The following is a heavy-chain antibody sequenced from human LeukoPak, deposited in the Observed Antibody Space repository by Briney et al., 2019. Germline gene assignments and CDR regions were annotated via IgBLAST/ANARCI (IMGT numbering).Heavy chain of an antibody. D-gene: IGHD2-15*01. Sequence: PGRCLRLACAASGFTFISYAISWGRQAPGKGLGWASAISGSGGSTYYADSVKGRFTISRDNSKNTLYLQMNSLRADDTAVYYCAKLAWACSGGSCYRGHFDYWGQGTLVTVSS. J-gene: IGHJ4*02. CDR2: ISGSGGST. V-gene: IGHV3-23*01. CDR3: AKLAWACSGGSCYRGHFDY. CDR1: GFTFISYA.